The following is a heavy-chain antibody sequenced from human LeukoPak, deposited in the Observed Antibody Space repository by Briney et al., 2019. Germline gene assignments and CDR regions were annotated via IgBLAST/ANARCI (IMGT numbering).Heavy chain of an antibody. J-gene: IGHJ4*02. CDR3: ARDPDYYDSSGYSYYFDY. V-gene: IGHV6-1*01. Sequence: SGPVLVKPSQTLSPTCAISGDSVSSNSAAWNWIRQSPSRGLEWLGRTYYRSKWYNDYAVSVKSRITINPDTSKNQFSLQLNSVTPEDTAVYYCARDPDYYDSSGYSYYFDYWGQGTLVTVSS. D-gene: IGHD3-22*01. CDR1: GDSVSSNSAA. CDR2: TYYRSKWYN.